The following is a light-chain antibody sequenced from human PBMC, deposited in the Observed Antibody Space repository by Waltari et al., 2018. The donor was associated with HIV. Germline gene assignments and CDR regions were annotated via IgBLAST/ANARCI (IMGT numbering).Light chain of an antibody. CDR2: AAS. CDR3: QQYIGSPRT. J-gene: IGKJ1*01. CDR1: QTISSTD. V-gene: IGKV3-20*01. Sequence: EIALTQSPGTLSLSPGERATLSCRDRQTISSTDLAWYQQKPGQAPRPLIYAASSRATGIPDRFSGSGSGTDFTLTISSLEPEDCAVYYCQQYIGSPRTFGQGTKVELK.